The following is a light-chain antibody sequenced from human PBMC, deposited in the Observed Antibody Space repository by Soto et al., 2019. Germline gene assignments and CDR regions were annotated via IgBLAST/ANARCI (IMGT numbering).Light chain of an antibody. V-gene: IGKV1-39*01. Sequence: DILMTQSPSSLSASVGDRVTITCRASQSNGSYLHWYQQKEGRAPALLVYASSNLQSGVPSRFSGSGSATDFTLTIKSLQPEDVATYYCQQGYSPPWTFGQGTRV. CDR3: QQGYSPPWT. J-gene: IGKJ1*01. CDR1: QSNGSY. CDR2: ASS.